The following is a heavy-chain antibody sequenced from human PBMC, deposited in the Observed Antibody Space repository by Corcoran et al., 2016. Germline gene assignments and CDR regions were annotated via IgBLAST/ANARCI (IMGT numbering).Heavy chain of an antibody. Sequence: QVQLVESGGGVVQPGRSLRLSCAASGFTFSSYGMNWVRQAPGKGLEWVAVIWYDGSNKYYADSVKGRFTISRDNSKNTLYLQMNSLRAEDTAVYYCARERTTMVRGVITGYFDYWGQGTLVTVSS. V-gene: IGHV3-33*01. D-gene: IGHD3-10*01. CDR3: ARERTTMVRGVITGYFDY. J-gene: IGHJ4*02. CDR1: GFTFSSYG. CDR2: IWYDGSNK.